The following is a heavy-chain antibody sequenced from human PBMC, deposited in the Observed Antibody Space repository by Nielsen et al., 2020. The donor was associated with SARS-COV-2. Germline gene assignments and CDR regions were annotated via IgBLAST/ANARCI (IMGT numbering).Heavy chain of an antibody. CDR3: ARDSSGTYRRVDY. D-gene: IGHD3-22*01. CDR2: INPKSGGS. CDR1: GYSFSDYY. J-gene: IGHJ4*02. V-gene: IGHV1-2*06. Sequence: ASVKVSCKASGYSFSDYYMHWARQAPGQGLEWMGRINPKSGGSHYEEKFRGRVTMTRDTSTSTAYLELSSLRSDDTAVYYCARDSSGTYRRVDYWGQGTLVTVSS.